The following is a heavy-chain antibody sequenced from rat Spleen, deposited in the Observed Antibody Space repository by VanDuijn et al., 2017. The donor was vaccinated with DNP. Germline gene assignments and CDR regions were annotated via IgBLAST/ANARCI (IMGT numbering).Heavy chain of an antibody. D-gene: IGHD1-10*01. CDR1: GFSLTSYN. CDR3: ARGNNYGGFDY. V-gene: IGHV2-30*01. CDR2: IWTGGST. Sequence: QVQLKESGPGLVQPSQTLSLTCTVSGFSLTSYNVHWVRQPTGKGLEWMGIIWTGGSTDYNSALKSRLSISRDTSKSQVFLKMNSLQTEDIATYYCARGNNYGGFDYWGQGVMVTVSS. J-gene: IGHJ2*01.